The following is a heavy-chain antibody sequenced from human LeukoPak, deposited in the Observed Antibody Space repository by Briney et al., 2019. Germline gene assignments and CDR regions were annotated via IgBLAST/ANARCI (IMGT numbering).Heavy chain of an antibody. Sequence: GGSVRLSCSASGFTFDDYAMHWVRQAPGKGLEWVSLISGDGGSTYYADSVKGRFTISRDNSKNSLYLQMNSLRTEDTALYYCAKDINVRAVAEVYYYYGLDVWGQGTTVTVSS. D-gene: IGHD6-19*01. CDR3: AKDINVRAVAEVYYYYGLDV. CDR2: ISGDGGST. V-gene: IGHV3-43*02. CDR1: GFTFDDYA. J-gene: IGHJ6*02.